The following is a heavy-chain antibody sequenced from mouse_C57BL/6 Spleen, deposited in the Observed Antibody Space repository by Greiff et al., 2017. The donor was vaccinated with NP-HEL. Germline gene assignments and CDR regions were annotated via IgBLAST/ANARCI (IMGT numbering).Heavy chain of an antibody. CDR2: IYPRSGNT. J-gene: IGHJ4*01. V-gene: IGHV1-81*01. CDR1: GYTFTSYG. Sequence: VQLQQSGAELARPGASVKLSCKASGYTFTSYGISWVKQRTGQGLEWIGEIYPRSGNTYYNEKFKGKATLTADKSSSTAYMELRSLTSEDSAVYFCARLYDYDDYYAMDYWGQGTSVTVSS. CDR3: ARLYDYDDYYAMDY. D-gene: IGHD2-4*01.